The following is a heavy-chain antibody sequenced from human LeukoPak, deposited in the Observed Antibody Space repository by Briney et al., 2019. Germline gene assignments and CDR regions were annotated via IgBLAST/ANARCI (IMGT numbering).Heavy chain of an antibody. CDR2: ISSSSSTI. Sequence: PGGSLRLSCAASGFTFSDYYMSWIRQAPGKGLEWVSYISSSSSTIYYADSVKGRFTISRDNAKNSLFLQMNSLRAEDTAVYYCARVLRYCSGGNCYSGGLGYMDVWGKGTTVTISS. CDR3: ARVLRYCSGGNCYSGGLGYMDV. D-gene: IGHD2-15*01. V-gene: IGHV3-11*01. CDR1: GFTFSDYY. J-gene: IGHJ6*03.